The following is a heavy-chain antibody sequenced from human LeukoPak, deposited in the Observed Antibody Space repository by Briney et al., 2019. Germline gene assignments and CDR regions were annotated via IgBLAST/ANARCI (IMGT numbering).Heavy chain of an antibody. Sequence: TLSLTCTVSGGSVSSGDYYWTWIRQPAGKGLEWIGRIYTSGSTSYSPSLKSRVTISLDTSKNQFSLKLSSVTAADTAVYYCASTWIPYAFDIWGQGTMVTVSS. J-gene: IGHJ3*02. D-gene: IGHD5-18*01. CDR3: ASTWIPYAFDI. CDR2: IYTSGST. CDR1: GGSVSSGDYY. V-gene: IGHV4-61*02.